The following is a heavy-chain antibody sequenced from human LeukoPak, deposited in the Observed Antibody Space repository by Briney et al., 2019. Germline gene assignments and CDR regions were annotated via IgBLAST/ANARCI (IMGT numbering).Heavy chain of an antibody. CDR2: IIPIFGTA. CDR3: ARDSEGTAMEDH. CDR1: GGTFSSYA. J-gene: IGHJ4*02. Sequence: SVKVSCKASGGTFSSYAISWVRQAPGQGLEWMGGIIPIFGTANYAQKFQGRVTITADESTSTAYMELSSLRSEDTAVYYCARDSEGTAMEDHWGQGTLVTVSS. V-gene: IGHV1-69*01. D-gene: IGHD5-18*01.